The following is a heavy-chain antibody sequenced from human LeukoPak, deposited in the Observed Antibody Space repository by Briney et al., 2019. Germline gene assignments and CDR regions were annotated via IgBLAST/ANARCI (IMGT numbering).Heavy chain of an antibody. CDR1: GYTFTGYY. CDR3: ARTRGTHISMAYLDS. V-gene: IGHV1-2*02. CDR2: INPNSGGT. J-gene: IGHJ4*02. D-gene: IGHD2/OR15-2a*01. Sequence: ASVKVSCKASGYTFTGYYMRWVRQAPGQGLEWMGWINPNSGGTNYAQKFQGRVTMTRDTSISTAYMELSRLRSDDTAVYYCARTRGTHISMAYLDSWGQGTLVTVSS.